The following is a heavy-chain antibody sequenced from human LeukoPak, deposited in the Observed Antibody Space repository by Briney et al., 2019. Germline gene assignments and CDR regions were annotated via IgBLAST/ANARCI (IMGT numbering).Heavy chain of an antibody. CDR2: IYYSGGT. V-gene: IGHV4-59*01. CDR1: GGSISEYY. D-gene: IGHD3-10*01. J-gene: IGHJ3*01. CDR3: AIHGSPPMV. Sequence: SETLSLTCTVSGGSISEYYWCWIRQPPGTGLECVGHIYYSGGTNYNPSLKSRVTISVDPSNNQFPLKLSSVTAADAAVYCCAIHGSPPMVWGQGTMVTVSP.